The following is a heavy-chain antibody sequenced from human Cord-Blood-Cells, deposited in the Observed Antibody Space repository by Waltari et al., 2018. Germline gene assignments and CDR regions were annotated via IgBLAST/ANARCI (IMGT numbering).Heavy chain of an antibody. CDR2: IYYSGST. CDR1: GGPISSSSYY. J-gene: IGHJ3*02. CDR3: ARHRLTGDRAFDI. V-gene: IGHV4-39*01. D-gene: IGHD7-27*01. Sequence: QLQLQESGPGLVKPSETLSLTCTVSGGPISSSSYYWGWTRQPPGKGLEWIGSIYYSGSTYYNPSLKSRVTISVDTSKNQFSLKLSSVTAADTAVYYCARHRLTGDRAFDIWGQGTMVTDSS.